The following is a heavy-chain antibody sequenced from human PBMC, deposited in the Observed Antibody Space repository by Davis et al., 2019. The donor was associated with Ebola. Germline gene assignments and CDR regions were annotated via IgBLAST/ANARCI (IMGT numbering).Heavy chain of an antibody. J-gene: IGHJ4*02. CDR1: GGSLTGHY. D-gene: IGHD2-21*01. Sequence: SETLSLTCNVSGGSLTGHYWAWIRQPPGKGLEFLGYIRYSGSTNYNPSPEGRVTMSVDTSKTQFSLKLRSVTAADTAVYYCARDGAAYDFWGQGTLVTVSS. CDR2: IRYSGST. V-gene: IGHV4-59*11. CDR3: ARDGAAYDF.